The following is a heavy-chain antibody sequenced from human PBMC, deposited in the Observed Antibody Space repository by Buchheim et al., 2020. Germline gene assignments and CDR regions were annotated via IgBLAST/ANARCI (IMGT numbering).Heavy chain of an antibody. D-gene: IGHD3-22*01. J-gene: IGHJ3*02. Sequence: QVQLVESGGGVVQPGRSLRLSCAASGFTFSSYAMHWVRQAPGKGLEWVAVISYDGSNKYYADSVKGRFTISRDNSKNTLYLQMNSLRAEDTAVYYCARVYDSSGYYWSAFDIWGQGT. V-gene: IGHV3-30-3*01. CDR2: ISYDGSNK. CDR3: ARVYDSSGYYWSAFDI. CDR1: GFTFSSYA.